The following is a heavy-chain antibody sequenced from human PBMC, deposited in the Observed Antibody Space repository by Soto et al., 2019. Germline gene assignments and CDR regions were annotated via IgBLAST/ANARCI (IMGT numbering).Heavy chain of an antibody. J-gene: IGHJ5*02. CDR3: ERATVTSGRRFGP. D-gene: IGHD4-17*01. CDR2: ISTFNGNT. CDR1: ASTFTGYT. Sequence: QVHLVQSGTEVKEPGASVKVSCKASASTFTGYTINWVRQAPGQGLEWMGWISTFNGNTKYAGNFEGRVTMTTNTSTTTAYMKLTSLTFADTAVYCCERATVTSGRRFGPWGPGTLVSVSS. V-gene: IGHV1-18*04.